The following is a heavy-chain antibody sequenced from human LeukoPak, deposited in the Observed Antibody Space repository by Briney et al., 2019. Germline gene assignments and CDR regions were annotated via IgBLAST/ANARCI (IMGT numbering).Heavy chain of an antibody. CDR2: IKSKAEGGTA. D-gene: IGHD2-8*01. J-gene: IGHJ4*02. CDR3: ATDLGSMYGLSY. V-gene: IGHV3-15*01. CDR1: GFSFTDYP. Sequence: PGGSPRLSCATSGFSFTDYPMNWVRQAPGKGLEWVGLIKSKAEGGTADFGAPVKGRFAISRDDSKNMLYLQMNSLKIEDTAVYYCATDLGSMYGLSYWGQGTLVTVSS.